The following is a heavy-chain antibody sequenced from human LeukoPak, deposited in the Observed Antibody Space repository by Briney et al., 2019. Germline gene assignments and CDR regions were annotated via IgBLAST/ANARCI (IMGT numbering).Heavy chain of an antibody. D-gene: IGHD3-22*01. Sequence: SETLSLTCTAAGGSISSYYCSWIRQPPRKGLEWIGYIYYGGSTNYNPHLKSRVTISVDTSKTQSSLKLSSVTAADTAVYYCAAYAFYDSSGYYTDYWGQGTLVTVSS. V-gene: IGHV4-59*08. J-gene: IGHJ4*02. CDR1: GGSISSYY. CDR2: IYYGGST. CDR3: AAYAFYDSSGYYTDY.